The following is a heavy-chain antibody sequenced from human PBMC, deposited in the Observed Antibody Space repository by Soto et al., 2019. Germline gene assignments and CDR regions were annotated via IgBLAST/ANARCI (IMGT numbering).Heavy chain of an antibody. CDR1: GFIFSSYG. J-gene: IGHJ4*02. V-gene: IGHV3-30*18. CDR3: AKDPTRSDYDFWSGYSDY. D-gene: IGHD3-3*01. CDR2: ISYDGSNK. Sequence: GGSLRLSCAASGFIFSSYGMHWVRQAPGKGLEWVAVISYDGSNKYYADSVKGRFTISRDNSKNTLYLQMNSLRAEDTAVYYCAKDPTRSDYDFWSGYSDYWGQGTLVTVSS.